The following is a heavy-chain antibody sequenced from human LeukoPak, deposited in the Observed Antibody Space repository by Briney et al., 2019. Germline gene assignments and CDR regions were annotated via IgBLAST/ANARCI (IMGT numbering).Heavy chain of an antibody. J-gene: IGHJ4*02. CDR2: IYPGDSDT. D-gene: IGHD3-9*01. V-gene: IGHV5-51*01. CDR3: ARHPYDILTGYPLHLDY. CDR1: GYSFTSYW. Sequence: GESLKISCKGSGYSFTSYWIGWVRQMPGKGLEWMGIIYPGDSDTRYRTSFQGQVTISADKSISSDYLQWSSLKASDTAMYYCARHPYDILTGYPLHLDYWGQGTLVSVSS.